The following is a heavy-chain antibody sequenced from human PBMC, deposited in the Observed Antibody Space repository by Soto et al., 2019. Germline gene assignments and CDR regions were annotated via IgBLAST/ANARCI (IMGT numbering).Heavy chain of an antibody. CDR3: AKDYGDYVPLYYFDY. J-gene: IGHJ4*02. D-gene: IGHD4-17*01. V-gene: IGHV3-30*18. Sequence: GGSLRLSCAAPGFTFSSYGMHWVRPAPGKGLEWVAVISYDGSNKYYADSVKGRFTISRDNSKNTLYLQMNSLRAEDTAVYYCAKDYGDYVPLYYFDYWGQGTLVTVSS. CDR2: ISYDGSNK. CDR1: GFTFSSYG.